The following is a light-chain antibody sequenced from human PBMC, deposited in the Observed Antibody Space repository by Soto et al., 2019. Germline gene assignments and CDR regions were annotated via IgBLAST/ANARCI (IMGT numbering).Light chain of an antibody. Sequence: DVVMTQSPLSLPVSLGQPASISCGASQSLVYSDGNTYLSSFQQRPGQSPRRLIYKVSDRGSGVPDRFSGSGSGTDFTLKVSRVEAAYVGHWPPLTFSGGTKVEIK. CDR3: LT. V-gene: IGKV2-30*01. CDR1: QSLVYSDGNTY. CDR2: KVS. J-gene: IGKJ4*01.